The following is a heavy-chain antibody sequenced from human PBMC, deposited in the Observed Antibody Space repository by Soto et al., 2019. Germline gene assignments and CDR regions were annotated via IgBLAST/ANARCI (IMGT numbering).Heavy chain of an antibody. D-gene: IGHD3-3*01. Sequence: GASVKVSCKASGFTFTSSAVQWVRQARGQRREWIGWIVVGSGNTNYAQKFQERVTITRDMSTSTAYMELSSLRSEDTAVYYCAADRDFWSGYTYYGMDVWGQGXTVTVSS. J-gene: IGHJ6*02. CDR3: AADRDFWSGYTYYGMDV. V-gene: IGHV1-58*01. CDR2: IVVGSGNT. CDR1: GFTFTSSA.